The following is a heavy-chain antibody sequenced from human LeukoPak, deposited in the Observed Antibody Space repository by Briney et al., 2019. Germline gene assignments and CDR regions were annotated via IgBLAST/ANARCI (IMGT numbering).Heavy chain of an antibody. CDR3: ARSLNRAAAPLGY. V-gene: IGHV1-18*01. CDR2: ISAYSGDI. J-gene: IGHJ4*02. Sequence: ASVKVSCKTSGYTFSDYGLNWVRQAPGQGLQWMGGISAYSGDINYSQKFQGRVTVTTDSATSTAYMELRSLRSDDTAVYYCARSLNRAAAPLGYWGQGTLVTVSS. CDR1: GYTFSDYG. D-gene: IGHD6-13*01.